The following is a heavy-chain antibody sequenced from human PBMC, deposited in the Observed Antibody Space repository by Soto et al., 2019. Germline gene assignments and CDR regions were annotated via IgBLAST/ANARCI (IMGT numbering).Heavy chain of an antibody. CDR2: ISGSGGST. CDR3: AKDRRNRRIQWLVQELHSWYFDY. Sequence: EVQLLESGGGLVQPGGSLRLSCAASGFTFSSYAMSWVRQAPGKGLEWVSAISGSGGSTYYADSVKGRFTISRDNSKNTMYLQLTSLRAEDTALYSCAKDRRNRRIQWLVQELHSWYFDYWGQGTLVTVSS. CDR1: GFTFSSYA. J-gene: IGHJ4*02. D-gene: IGHD6-19*01. V-gene: IGHV3-23*01.